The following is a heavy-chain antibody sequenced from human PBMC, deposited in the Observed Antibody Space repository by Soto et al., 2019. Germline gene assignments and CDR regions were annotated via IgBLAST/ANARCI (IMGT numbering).Heavy chain of an antibody. CDR3: ARDLGCGSGAGCYYGMDV. Sequence: GGSLRLSCAASGFTFSSYSMNWVRQAPGKGLEWVSYISSSSSTIYYADSVKGRFTISRDNAKNSLYPQMNSLRNEDTAVYYCARDLGCGSGAGCYYGMDVWGQGTTVTVSS. J-gene: IGHJ6*02. CDR1: GFTFSSYS. CDR2: ISSSSSTI. V-gene: IGHV3-48*02. D-gene: IGHD2-15*01.